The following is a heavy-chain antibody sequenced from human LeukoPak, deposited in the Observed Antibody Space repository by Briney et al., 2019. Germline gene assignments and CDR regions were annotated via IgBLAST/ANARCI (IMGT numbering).Heavy chain of an antibody. Sequence: ASVKVSCKASGYTFTGYYMRWVRQAPGQGLEWMGWINPNSGGTNYAQEFQGRVTMTRDTSISTAYMELSRLRSDDTAVYYCARGSSYSYGYVYYYYYMDVWGKGTTVTVSS. CDR2: INPNSGGT. CDR1: GYTFTGYY. V-gene: IGHV1-2*02. J-gene: IGHJ6*03. CDR3: ARGSSYSYGYVYYYYYMDV. D-gene: IGHD5-18*01.